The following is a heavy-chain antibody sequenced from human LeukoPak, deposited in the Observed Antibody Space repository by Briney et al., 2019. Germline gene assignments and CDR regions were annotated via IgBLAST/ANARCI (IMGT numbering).Heavy chain of an antibody. V-gene: IGHV1-2*02. CDR3: ARVAGGDWYYFDF. CDR1: GYTFTAYY. D-gene: IGHD2-21*02. J-gene: IGHJ4*02. Sequence: ASVKVSCKASGYTFTAYYIHWVRQAPGLGLEWMGWINLNSGGTNYAQKFQGRVTMTRDTSISAAYMELSRLGSDDTAVYYCARVAGGDWYYFDFWGQGTLVTVSS. CDR2: INLNSGGT.